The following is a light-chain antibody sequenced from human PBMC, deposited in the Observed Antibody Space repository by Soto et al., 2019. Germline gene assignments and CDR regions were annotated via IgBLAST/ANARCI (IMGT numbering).Light chain of an antibody. CDR3: ETWDSNTRV. CDR1: SGHSSYI. Sequence: QSVLTQSSSASASLGSSVKRTCTLSSGHSSYIIAWHQQQPGKAPRYLMKLEGSGSYNKGSGVPDRFSGSSSGADRYLTISNLQFEDEADYYCETWDSNTRVFGGGNKLTVL. J-gene: IGLJ3*02. V-gene: IGLV4-60*02. CDR2: LEGSGSY.